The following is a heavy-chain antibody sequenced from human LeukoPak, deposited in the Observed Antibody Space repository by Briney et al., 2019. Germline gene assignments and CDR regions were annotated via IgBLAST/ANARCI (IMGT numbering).Heavy chain of an antibody. J-gene: IGHJ4*02. CDR1: AFTSSSYW. D-gene: IGHD4-23*01. Sequence: PGGSLRLSCEASAFTSSSYWMSWVRQAPGKGLEWVANIKEDGSEINYVDSVEGRFTISRDNAKNSLFLQMNSLRVEDTAVYYCARDRGYSSFDYWGQGTLVTVSS. V-gene: IGHV3-7*01. CDR3: ARDRGYSSFDY. CDR2: IKEDGSEI.